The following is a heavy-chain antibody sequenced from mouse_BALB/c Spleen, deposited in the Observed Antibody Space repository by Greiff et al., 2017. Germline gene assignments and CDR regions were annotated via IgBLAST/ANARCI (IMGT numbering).Heavy chain of an antibody. J-gene: IGHJ4*01. CDR3: TRSDYDGRYAMDY. CDR1: GYTFTSYW. Sequence: EVQLQQSGTVLARPGASVKMSCKASGYTFTSYWMHWVKQRPGQGLEWIGAIYPGNSDTSYNQKFKGKAKLTAVTSTSTAYMELSSLTNEDSAVYYCTRSDYDGRYAMDYWGQGTSVTVSS. D-gene: IGHD2-4*01. V-gene: IGHV1-5*01. CDR2: IYPGNSDT.